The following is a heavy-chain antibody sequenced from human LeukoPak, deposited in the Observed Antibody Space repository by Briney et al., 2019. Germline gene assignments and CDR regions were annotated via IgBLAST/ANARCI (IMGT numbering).Heavy chain of an antibody. CDR1: GGSISSYY. J-gene: IGHJ5*02. CDR3: ARGSRRGRSPQENWFDP. V-gene: IGHV4-4*07. CDR2: IYTSGST. Sequence: MSSETLSLTCTVSGGSISSYYWSWIRQPAGKGLEWIGRIYTSGSTNYNPSLKSRVTMSVDTSKNQFSLKLSSVTAADTAVYYCARGSRRGRSPQENWFDPWGQGTLVTVSS. D-gene: IGHD3-10*01.